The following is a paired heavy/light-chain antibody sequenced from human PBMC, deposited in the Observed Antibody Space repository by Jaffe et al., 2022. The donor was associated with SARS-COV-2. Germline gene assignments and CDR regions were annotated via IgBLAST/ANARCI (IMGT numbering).Light chain of an antibody. J-gene: IGKJ4*01. CDR3: QQRYMWPPLT. CDR1: QSVSIY. CDR2: DAS. V-gene: IGKV3-11*01. Sequence: EIVLTQSPATLSLSPGERATLSCRASQSVSIYLAWYQQKPGQAPRLLIYDASNRATGIPARFSGSGSGTDFTLTISSLEPEDFAVYYCQQRYMWPPLTFGGGTKVEIK.
Heavy chain of an antibody. J-gene: IGHJ4*02. Sequence: EVQLVESGGGLVQPGGSLRLSCAASGFIFGSYAMSWVRQAPGKGLEWVSGFKGGNDNTYYADSVKGRFTISRDNSKNTLYLQMNSLRAEDTAVYYCAKLRSPNDNQVWGSWGQGTLVTVSS. D-gene: IGHD3-16*01. CDR3: AKLRSPNDNQVWGS. CDR2: FKGGNDNT. CDR1: GFIFGSYA. V-gene: IGHV3-23*04.